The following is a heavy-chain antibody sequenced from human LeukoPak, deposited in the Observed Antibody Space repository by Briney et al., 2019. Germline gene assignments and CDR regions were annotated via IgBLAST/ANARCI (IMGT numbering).Heavy chain of an antibody. Sequence: GGSLRLSCAASGFIFSSYSMHWVRQAPGKGLEWVSSISSSSSYIYYPDSVKGRFTISRDNAKNSLYLQMNSLRAEDTAVYYCARTSSVTPTPSFDSWGQGTLVTVSS. D-gene: IGHD4-17*01. CDR2: ISSSSSYI. V-gene: IGHV3-21*01. CDR3: ARTSSVTPTPSFDS. CDR1: GFIFSSYS. J-gene: IGHJ4*02.